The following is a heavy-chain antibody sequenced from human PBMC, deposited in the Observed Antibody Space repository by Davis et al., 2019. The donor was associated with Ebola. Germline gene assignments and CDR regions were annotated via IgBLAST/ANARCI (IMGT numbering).Heavy chain of an antibody. D-gene: IGHD3-16*01. V-gene: IGHV4-61*09. CDR3: ARDDKVMHFDY. Sequence: SETLSLTCTVSGGSISSGSYYWSWIRQPAGKGLEWVGHLYTSGSTNYNPSLKNRVTVSVDTSKNQFSLKLGPVTAADTAVYYCARDDKVMHFDYWGQGTLVTVSS. CDR1: GGSISSGSYY. J-gene: IGHJ4*02. CDR2: LYTSGST.